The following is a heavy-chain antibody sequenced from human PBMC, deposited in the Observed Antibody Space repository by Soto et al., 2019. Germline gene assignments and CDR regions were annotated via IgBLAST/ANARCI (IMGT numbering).Heavy chain of an antibody. V-gene: IGHV1-69*01. Sequence: QVQLVQSGAEVKKPGSSVKVSCKASGDTFSSYAISWVRQAPGQGLEWMGGIIPIFGTANYPQKFQGRVTIPADESTSTAYMELSSLRSEDTAVYYCARDGSGYRSRASPMDVWGQGTTVTVSS. D-gene: IGHD3-22*01. CDR2: IIPIFGTA. CDR1: GDTFSSYA. CDR3: ARDGSGYRSRASPMDV. J-gene: IGHJ6*02.